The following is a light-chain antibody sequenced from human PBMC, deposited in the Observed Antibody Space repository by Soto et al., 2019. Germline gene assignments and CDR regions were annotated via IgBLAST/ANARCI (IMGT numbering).Light chain of an antibody. Sequence: EVVMTQSPATLSVSPGDGATLSCRASQNVHSNLAWYQQKPGQTPRLLIYDTSTRATDIPFRFSRGGSGTEFTLTISRLQSEDFAVYYCEQYNNWPLTFGGGTKVEIK. CDR3: EQYNNWPLT. J-gene: IGKJ4*01. CDR2: DTS. V-gene: IGKV3-15*01. CDR1: QNVHSN.